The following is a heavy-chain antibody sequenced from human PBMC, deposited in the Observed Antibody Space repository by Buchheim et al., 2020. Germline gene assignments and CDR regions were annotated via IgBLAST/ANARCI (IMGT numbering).Heavy chain of an antibody. D-gene: IGHD6-25*01. Sequence: QVQLQESGPGLVKPSETLSLTCTVSGGSISSHYWSWIRQTPGKGLEWIGYIYYSGSTNYNPSLKSRVTISVDTSKNQFSLKLSSVTAADTAVYYCARLYSSGSTDFDYWGQGTL. CDR1: GGSISSHY. CDR3: ARLYSSGSTDFDY. J-gene: IGHJ4*02. CDR2: IYYSGST. V-gene: IGHV4-59*08.